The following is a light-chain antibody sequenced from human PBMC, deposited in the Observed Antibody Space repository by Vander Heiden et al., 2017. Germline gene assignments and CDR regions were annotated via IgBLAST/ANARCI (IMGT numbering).Light chain of an antibody. Sequence: DIQMTQSPSILSASIGDRVTITWRASQTINRWLAWYQQKPGKAPKLLISKASNLEPGVPSTFSGSGSGTEFTLTISSLQPDDFATYYCQQHSTYSLTFGPGTKVDIK. J-gene: IGKJ3*01. CDR1: QTINRW. V-gene: IGKV1-5*03. CDR2: KAS. CDR3: QQHSTYSLT.